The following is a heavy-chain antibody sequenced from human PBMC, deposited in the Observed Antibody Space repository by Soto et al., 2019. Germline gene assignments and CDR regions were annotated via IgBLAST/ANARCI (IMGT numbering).Heavy chain of an antibody. CDR1: GYTFTSYG. J-gene: IGHJ4*02. D-gene: IGHD6-19*01. Sequence: GASVKVSCKASGYTFTSYGISWVRQAPGQGLEWMGWISAYNDKKNYAQKLQGRVTITTDTSTSTAYMEQRSLRSDDTAVFFCARDTSLAVAGTGYFDYWGQGTLVTVSS. CDR3: ARDTSLAVAGTGYFDY. V-gene: IGHV1-18*01. CDR2: ISAYNDKK.